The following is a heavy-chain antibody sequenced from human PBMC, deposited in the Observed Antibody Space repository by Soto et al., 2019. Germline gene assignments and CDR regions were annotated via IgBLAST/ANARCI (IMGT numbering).Heavy chain of an antibody. V-gene: IGHV5-10-1*01. Sequence: PGESLKISCKGSGYSFTSYWISWVRQMPGKGLEWMGRIDPSDSYTNYSPSFQGHVTISADKSISTAYLQWSSLKASDTAMYYCARRRIEVAGTVRTFDYWGQGTLVTVSS. CDR1: GYSFTSYW. CDR3: ARRRIEVAGTVRTFDY. D-gene: IGHD6-19*01. J-gene: IGHJ4*02. CDR2: IDPSDSYT.